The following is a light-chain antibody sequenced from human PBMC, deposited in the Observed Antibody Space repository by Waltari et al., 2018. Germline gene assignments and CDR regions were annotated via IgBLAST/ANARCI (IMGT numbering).Light chain of an antibody. V-gene: IGKV1-27*01. J-gene: IGKJ3*01. CDR1: QDIGNF. CDR2: AAS. CDR3: QKYNTYPYT. Sequence: DIDMTQSPSSLSASVGARITVTFRAGQDIGNFLAWYQQTPGKRPKLLIYAASTLQAGVPSRFSGSGSGTDFTLTVSNLQPEDVATYYCQKYNTYPYTFGPGTKVDI.